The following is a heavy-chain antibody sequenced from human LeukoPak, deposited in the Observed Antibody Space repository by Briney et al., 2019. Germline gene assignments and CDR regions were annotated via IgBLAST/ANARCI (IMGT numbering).Heavy chain of an antibody. CDR2: IYYSGST. CDR3: ARVGSGYSSSSYYYYYMDV. CDR1: GGSISSGGYY. Sequence: SETLSLTCTVSGGSISSGGYYWSWIRQHPGKGLEWVGYIYYSGSTYYNPSLKSRVTISVDTSKNQFSLKLSSVTAADTAVYYCARVGSGYSSSSYYYYYMDVWGKGTTVTVSS. V-gene: IGHV4-31*03. J-gene: IGHJ6*03. D-gene: IGHD6-6*01.